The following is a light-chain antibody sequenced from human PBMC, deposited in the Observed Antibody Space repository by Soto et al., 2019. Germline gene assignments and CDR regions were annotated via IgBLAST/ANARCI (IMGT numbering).Light chain of an antibody. CDR3: SSYSSSSILV. CDR2: DVS. J-gene: IGLJ2*01. V-gene: IGLV2-14*01. CDR1: SSDVGGYNY. Sequence: QSAMTQPASVSGSPGQSITLSCTGTSSDVGGYNYVSWFQQHPGKAPKLMIFDVSNRPSGVSNRFSGSKSANTAALTISGLQAEDEADYYCSSYSSSSILVFGGGTKLTVL.